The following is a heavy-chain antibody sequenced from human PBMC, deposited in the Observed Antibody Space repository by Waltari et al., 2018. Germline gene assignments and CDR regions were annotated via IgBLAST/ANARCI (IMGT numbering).Heavy chain of an antibody. J-gene: IGHJ6*02. V-gene: IGHV5-51*01. Sequence: EVQLVQSGAEVKKPGESLKISCKGSGYSFTSYWIGWVRQMPGKGLEWMGIIYPGDSDTGYSPSFQGQVTISADKSISTAYLQWSSLKASDTAVYYCARVVVDQQLYYYYGMDVWGQGTTVTVSS. CDR2: IYPGDSDT. CDR3: ARVVVDQQLYYYYGMDV. D-gene: IGHD2-2*01. CDR1: GYSFTSYW.